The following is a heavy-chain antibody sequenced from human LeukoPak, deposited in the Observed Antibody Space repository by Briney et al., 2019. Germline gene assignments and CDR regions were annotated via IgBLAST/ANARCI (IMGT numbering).Heavy chain of an antibody. CDR2: IYYSGST. V-gene: IGHV4-59*01. CDR3: ARADYRSTSCYRSYYYYMDV. D-gene: IGHD2-2*02. Sequence: SETLSLTCTVSGGSISSYYWSWIRQPPGKGLEWIGYIYYSGSTNYNPSLKSRVTISVDTSKNQFSLKLSPVTAADTAVYYCARADYRSTSCYRSYYYYMDVWGKGTTVTVSS. CDR1: GGSISSYY. J-gene: IGHJ6*03.